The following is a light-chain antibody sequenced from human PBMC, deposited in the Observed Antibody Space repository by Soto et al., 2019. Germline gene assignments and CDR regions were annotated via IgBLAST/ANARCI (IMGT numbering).Light chain of an antibody. J-gene: IGKJ1*01. CDR3: QQYGSSPRT. CDR1: QSVSSIY. CDR2: GAS. V-gene: IGKV3-20*01. Sequence: EIVLTQSPGTLSLSPGERATLSCRASQSVSSIYLAGYQQKPGRAPRLLIYGASSRATGIPDRFSGSGSGTDFTLTISRLEPEDFAVYYCQQYGSSPRTFSQGTKVEIK.